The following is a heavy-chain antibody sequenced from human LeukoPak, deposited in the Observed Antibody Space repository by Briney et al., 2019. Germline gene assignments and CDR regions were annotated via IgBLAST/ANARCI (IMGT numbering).Heavy chain of an antibody. Sequence: ASVKLSCKASGYTFTSYGISWVRQAPGQGLEWMGWISAYNGNTNYAQRLQGRVTMTTDTSTSTAYMELRSLRSDDTAVYYCARLFSSGPFGAFDIWGQGTMVTVSS. CDR1: GYTFTSYG. CDR3: ARLFSSGPFGAFDI. D-gene: IGHD6-19*01. J-gene: IGHJ3*02. CDR2: ISAYNGNT. V-gene: IGHV1-18*01.